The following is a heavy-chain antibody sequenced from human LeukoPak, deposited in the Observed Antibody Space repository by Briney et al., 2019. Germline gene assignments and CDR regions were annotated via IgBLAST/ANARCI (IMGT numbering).Heavy chain of an antibody. D-gene: IGHD6-13*01. V-gene: IGHV3-15*01. CDR3: TTHRGYTSSPTFDY. CDR1: GFTFSIAS. J-gene: IGHJ4*02. Sequence: GGSLRLSCAASGFTFSIASMSWVRQAPGKGLEWVGHIFGKTDVGTTDHAAPVKGRFSISRDDSKNTLYLQMSSLKTEDTAVYYCTTHRGYTSSPTFDYWGQGTLVTVSS. CDR2: IFGKTDVGTT.